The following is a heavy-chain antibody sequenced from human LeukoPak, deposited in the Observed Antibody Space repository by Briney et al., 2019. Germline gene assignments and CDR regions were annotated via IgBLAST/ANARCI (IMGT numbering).Heavy chain of an antibody. CDR3: ARSNLYYYYMDV. CDR1: GYSISSGYY. CDR2: IYYSGST. V-gene: IGHV4-61*01. J-gene: IGHJ6*03. Sequence: SETLSLTCTVSGYSISSGYYWSWIRQPPGKGLEWIGYIYYSGSTNYNPSLKSRVTISVDTSKNQFSLKLSSVTAADTAVYYCARSNLYYYYMDVWGKGTTVTVSS.